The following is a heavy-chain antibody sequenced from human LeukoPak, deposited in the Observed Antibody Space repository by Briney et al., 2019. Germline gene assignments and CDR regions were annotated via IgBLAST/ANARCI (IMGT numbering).Heavy chain of an antibody. J-gene: IGHJ3*02. Sequence: PGGSLRLSCAASGFTFSSYSMNWVRQAPGKGLEWVSSISSSSSYIYYADSVKGRFTISRDNAKNSLYLQMSSLRAEDTAVYYCAGYSSGWFGSFDIWGQGTMVTVSS. V-gene: IGHV3-21*01. CDR1: GFTFSSYS. D-gene: IGHD6-19*01. CDR2: ISSSSSYI. CDR3: AGYSSGWFGSFDI.